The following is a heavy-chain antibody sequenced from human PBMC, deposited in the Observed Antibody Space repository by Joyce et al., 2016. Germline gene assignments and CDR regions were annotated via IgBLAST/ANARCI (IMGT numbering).Heavy chain of an antibody. V-gene: IGHV5-51*01. CDR2: ISPDDSKA. Sequence: EVQLVQSGAEVKKPGESLKISCKGSGYRFAKYWIGWVRQMPGEGLEWMGIISPDDSKARYSSSFQGQVTISADKSISTAYLQWSSLKASDTAIYYCARIGTVTESIDAFDIWGQGTLVTVSS. CDR3: ARIGTVTESIDAFDI. CDR1: GYRFAKYW. J-gene: IGHJ3*02. D-gene: IGHD1/OR15-1a*01.